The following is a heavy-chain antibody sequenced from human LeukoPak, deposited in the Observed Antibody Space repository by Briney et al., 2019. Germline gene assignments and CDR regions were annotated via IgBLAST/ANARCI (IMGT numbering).Heavy chain of an antibody. J-gene: IGHJ3*02. V-gene: IGHV3-23*01. Sequence: GGSLRLSCAASGFTFNSYAMSWVRQAPGKGLEWVSTISGNGDSTSYAHSVKGRFTISRDNSRNTLYLQMNSLRAEDTAVYYCARGRRMTTVTSLAFDIWGQGTMVTVSS. CDR1: GFTFNSYA. CDR3: ARGRRMTTVTSLAFDI. D-gene: IGHD4-11*01. CDR2: ISGNGDST.